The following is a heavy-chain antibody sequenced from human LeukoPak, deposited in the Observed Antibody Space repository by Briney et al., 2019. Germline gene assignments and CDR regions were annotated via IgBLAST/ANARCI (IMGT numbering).Heavy chain of an antibody. CDR2: ISGSGGSR. V-gene: IGHV3-23*01. J-gene: IGHJ4*02. CDR3: AKGTLWPTPYFDY. Sequence: GGSLRLSCAASGFTFSSYAMSWVRQAPGKGLEWVSAISGSGGSRYYADSVKGRFTISRDNSKNTLYLQMNSLRADDTAVYYCAKGTLWPTPYFDYWGQGTLVTVSS. CDR1: GFTFSSYA. D-gene: IGHD3-10*01.